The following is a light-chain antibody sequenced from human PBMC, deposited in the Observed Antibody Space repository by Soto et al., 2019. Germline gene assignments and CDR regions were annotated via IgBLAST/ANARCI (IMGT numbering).Light chain of an antibody. V-gene: IGKV3-20*01. J-gene: IGKJ4*01. Sequence: DIVLTQSPGTLSLSPGERATLSCRASQSVSSTFLAWYQQKPGQAPRLLIYGASSRATGIPDRFSGSGSGTDVTLTSSRLEPADFAVYYCQQYGNSRLTFGGGTEVEIK. CDR3: QQYGNSRLT. CDR2: GAS. CDR1: QSVSSTF.